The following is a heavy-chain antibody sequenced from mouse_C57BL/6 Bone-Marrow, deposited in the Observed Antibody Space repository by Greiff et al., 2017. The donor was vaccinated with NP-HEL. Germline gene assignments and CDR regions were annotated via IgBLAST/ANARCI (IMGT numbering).Heavy chain of an antibody. J-gene: IGHJ3*01. V-gene: IGHV1-81*01. CDR2: IYPRSGNT. CDR1: GYTFTSYG. CDR3: ARGYYYGSSPAWFAY. D-gene: IGHD1-1*01. Sequence: VKLQESGAELARPGASVKLSCKASGYTFTSYGISWVKQRTGQGLEWIGEIYPRSGNTYYNEKFKGKATLTADKSSSTAYMELRSLTSEDSAVYFCARGYYYGSSPAWFAYWGQGTLVTVSA.